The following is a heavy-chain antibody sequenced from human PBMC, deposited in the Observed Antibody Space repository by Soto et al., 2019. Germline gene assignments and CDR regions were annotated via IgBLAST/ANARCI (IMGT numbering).Heavy chain of an antibody. Sequence: EVQLLESGGGLVQPGGSLRLSCAASGLTFSDYAMSWVRQAPGKGLEWVSAISGRGGSTYSADSVKGRFTISRDNSKNMVYLQMNSLRAEDTAIYYCAKADCSGGSCPTARGTFDYWGQGTLVTVSS. CDR3: AKADCSGGSCPTARGTFDY. D-gene: IGHD2-15*01. CDR2: ISGRGGST. J-gene: IGHJ4*02. V-gene: IGHV3-23*01. CDR1: GLTFSDYA.